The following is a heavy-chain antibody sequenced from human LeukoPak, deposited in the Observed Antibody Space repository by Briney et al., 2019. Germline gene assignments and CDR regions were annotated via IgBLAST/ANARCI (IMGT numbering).Heavy chain of an antibody. CDR3: ARLRGYRNGFSFYYYMDV. Sequence: SETLSLTCSVSGGSMNSYYWSWIRQPPGKGLEWIGYIYYSGSTNYNPSLKSRVTISVDTSKNQFSLKLSSVTAADTAVYYCARLRGYRNGFSFYYYMDVWGNGTTVTVSS. V-gene: IGHV4-59*01. J-gene: IGHJ6*03. CDR1: GGSMNSYY. D-gene: IGHD5-18*01. CDR2: IYYSGST.